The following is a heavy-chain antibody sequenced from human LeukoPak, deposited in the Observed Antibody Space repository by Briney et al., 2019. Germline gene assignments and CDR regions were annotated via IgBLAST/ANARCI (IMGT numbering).Heavy chain of an antibody. D-gene: IGHD3-10*01. CDR1: GVTFSDYW. J-gene: IGHJ4*02. CDR2: ISYDGGGT. Sequence: GGSLRLSCAASGVTFSDYWMHWVRQTPGKGLVWVSRISYDGGGTNYADSVKGRFTISRDNAKNTLYLQMNSLRVEDTAVYYCVRNMVRGVVYFDSWGQGALVTVSS. V-gene: IGHV3-74*01. CDR3: VRNMVRGVVYFDS.